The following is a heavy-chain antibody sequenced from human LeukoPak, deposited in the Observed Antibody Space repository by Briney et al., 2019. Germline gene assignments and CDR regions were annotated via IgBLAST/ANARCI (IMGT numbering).Heavy chain of an antibody. CDR1: GFTFSSYT. J-gene: IGHJ5*02. CDR3: ARDSLRLGELSTWFDP. D-gene: IGHD3-16*02. CDR2: ISSGSSYI. Sequence: GGSLRLSCAASGFTFSSYTMNWVRQAPGKGLEWVSIISSGSSYIHYADSVKGRFTISRDNAKNSLYLQMNSLRAEDTAVYYCARDSLRLGELSTWFDPWGQGTLVTVSS. V-gene: IGHV3-21*01.